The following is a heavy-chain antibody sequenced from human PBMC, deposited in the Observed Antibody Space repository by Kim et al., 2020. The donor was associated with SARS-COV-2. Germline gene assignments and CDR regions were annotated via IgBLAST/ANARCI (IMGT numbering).Heavy chain of an antibody. CDR3: ARQYFYNYFDA. V-gene: IGHV4-39*07. CDR2: T. D-gene: IGHD3-3*01. J-gene: IGHJ5*02. Sequence: TDYNPSRRSRGTISVDTSKSQFSLRINSVIAADTAVYYCARQYFYNYFDAWGQGVLVTVSS.